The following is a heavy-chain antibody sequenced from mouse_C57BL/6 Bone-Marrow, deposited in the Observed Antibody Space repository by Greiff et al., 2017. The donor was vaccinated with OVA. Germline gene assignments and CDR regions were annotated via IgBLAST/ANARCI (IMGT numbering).Heavy chain of an antibody. CDR1: GYTFTSYW. V-gene: IGHV1-72*01. J-gene: IGHJ1*03. Sequence: QVQLQQPGAELVKPGASVKLSCKASGYTFTSYWMHWVKQRPGRGLEWIGRIDPNSGGTKYNEKFKSKATLTVDKPSSTAYMQLSSLTSEDSAVYYCARGGLITRVVAPYWYFDVGGTGTTVTGAS. CDR3: ARGGLITRVVAPYWYFDV. CDR2: IDPNSGGT. D-gene: IGHD1-1*01.